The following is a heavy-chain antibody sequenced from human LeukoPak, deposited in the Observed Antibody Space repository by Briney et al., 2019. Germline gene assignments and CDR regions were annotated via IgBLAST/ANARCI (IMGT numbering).Heavy chain of an antibody. CDR3: ARHVQSSGWLYYFDY. CDR2: IYYSGSA. V-gene: IGHV4-59*01. J-gene: IGHJ4*02. CDR1: GGSISNSY. D-gene: IGHD6-19*01. Sequence: SETLSLTCTVSGGSISNSYWSWIRQPPGKGLEWIGYIYYSGSADYNPSLRSRVTISVDTSKNQFSLKLSSVTAADTAVYYCARHVQSSGWLYYFDYWGQGTLVSVSS.